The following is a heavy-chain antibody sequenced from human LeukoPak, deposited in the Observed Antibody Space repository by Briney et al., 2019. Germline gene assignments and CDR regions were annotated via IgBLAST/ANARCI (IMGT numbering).Heavy chain of an antibody. CDR1: GFTFSSYS. Sequence: GGSLRLSCAASGFTFSSYSMNWVRQAPGKGLEWVSSISSSSSYIYYADSVKGRFTISRDNAKNSLYLQMNSLRAEDTAVYYCARELKSGRLNWFDPWGQGTLVTVSS. J-gene: IGHJ5*02. CDR3: ARELKSGRLNWFDP. CDR2: ISSSSSYI. D-gene: IGHD2-8*02. V-gene: IGHV3-21*01.